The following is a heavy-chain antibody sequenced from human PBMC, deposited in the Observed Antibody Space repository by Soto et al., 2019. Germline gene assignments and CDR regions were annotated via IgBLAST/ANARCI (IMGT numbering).Heavy chain of an antibody. CDR3: ARPPGYISDWYYFDL. V-gene: IGHV1-2*02. CDR1: GGTFSSYA. J-gene: IGHJ4*02. Sequence: GASVKVSCKASGGTFSSYAISWVRQAPGQGLEWMGRISPKSGGTNYAQKFQGRVSMTWDTSLKTAYMELSSLMSEDTAVYYCARPPGYISDWYYFDLWGQGTQVTVSS. CDR2: ISPKSGGT. D-gene: IGHD3-9*01.